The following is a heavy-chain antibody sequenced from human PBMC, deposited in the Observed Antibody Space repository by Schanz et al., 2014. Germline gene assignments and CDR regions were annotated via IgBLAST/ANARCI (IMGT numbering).Heavy chain of an antibody. Sequence: VHLLESGGGLVEPGGSLRLSCAASGFGFSSYSMNWVRQAPGKGLEWVSYISGSSRTIYYADSVKGRFTISRDNAKNSLYLQMNSLRAEDTAVYYCARPPHDSSGYYPFDYWGQGTLVTVSS. J-gene: IGHJ4*02. D-gene: IGHD3-22*01. CDR3: ARPPHDSSGYYPFDY. CDR1: GFGFSSYS. CDR2: ISGSSRTI. V-gene: IGHV3-48*01.